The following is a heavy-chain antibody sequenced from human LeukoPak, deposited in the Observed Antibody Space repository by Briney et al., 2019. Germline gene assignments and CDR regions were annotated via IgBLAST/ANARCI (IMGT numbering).Heavy chain of an antibody. D-gene: IGHD5-12*01. Sequence: PGGSLLLSCAASGFTFSSYWMSWVRQAPGKGLEWVAIINQDGREKHYVDSVKGRFTISRDNAKDSLYLQMNSLRAEDTALYYCAVATRSFLPDYCWGQGTLVTVSS. V-gene: IGHV3-7*01. CDR1: GFTFSSYW. CDR3: AVATRSFLPDYC. J-gene: IGHJ4*02. CDR2: INQDGREK.